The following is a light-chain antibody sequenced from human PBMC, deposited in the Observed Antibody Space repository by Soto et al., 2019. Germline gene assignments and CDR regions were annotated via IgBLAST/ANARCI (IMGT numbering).Light chain of an antibody. J-gene: IGKJ2*01. CDR1: QSITSNF. V-gene: IGKV3-20*01. CDR3: QQYGRSPLMYT. CDR2: GAS. Sequence: EIVLTQSPGTLSLSPGERATLSCRASQSITSNFLAWYQQKPGQAHRLLIYGASTRAAGVPDRFSGSGSGTDFTLTITRLEPEDFAVYYCQQYGRSPLMYTFGQGTKLGVK.